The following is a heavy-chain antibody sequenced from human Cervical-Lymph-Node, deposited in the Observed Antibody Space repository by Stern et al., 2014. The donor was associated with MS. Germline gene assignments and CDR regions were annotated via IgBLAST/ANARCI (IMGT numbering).Heavy chain of an antibody. D-gene: IGHD2-2*01. CDR1: GYTFTTYQ. Sequence: MQLVESGAEVKKPGASVKVSCKASGYTFTTYQIHWVRQAPGQGLDWMGIISPNAGGTAYAQKFKGRVTMARDTSTSTVHMELSALTSEDAGVYYCVRDREYCRSTSCYVNGMDVWGQGTTVTVSS. V-gene: IGHV1-46*01. J-gene: IGHJ6*02. CDR3: VRDREYCRSTSCYVNGMDV. CDR2: ISPNAGGT.